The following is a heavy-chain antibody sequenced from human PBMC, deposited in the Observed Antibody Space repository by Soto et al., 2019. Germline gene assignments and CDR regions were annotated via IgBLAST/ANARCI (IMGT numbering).Heavy chain of an antibody. CDR1: GFTFGSYW. Sequence: ESGGGLVQPGGSLRLSCAASGFTFGSYWMTWVRQAPGKGLEWVANIKQDGSEKYSVDSVKGRFTISRDNAKNSLFLQMNSLRAEDTAVYYCARHPGTTFDYWGQGTLVTVSS. D-gene: IGHD3-10*01. CDR3: ARHPGTTFDY. V-gene: IGHV3-7*01. CDR2: IKQDGSEK. J-gene: IGHJ4*02.